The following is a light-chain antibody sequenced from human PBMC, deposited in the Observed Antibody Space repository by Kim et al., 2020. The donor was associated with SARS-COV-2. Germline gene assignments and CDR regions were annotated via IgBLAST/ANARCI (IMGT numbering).Light chain of an antibody. CDR1: KVGDKY. V-gene: IGLV3-1*01. CDR2: QDS. J-gene: IGLJ3*02. CDR3: QAWDSSTWV. Sequence: VSPGQTASITCSGDKVGDKYACWYQQKPGQSPVLVIYQDSKRPSGIPGRFSGSNSGNTATLTISGTQAMDEADYYCQAWDSSTWVFGGGTQLTVL.